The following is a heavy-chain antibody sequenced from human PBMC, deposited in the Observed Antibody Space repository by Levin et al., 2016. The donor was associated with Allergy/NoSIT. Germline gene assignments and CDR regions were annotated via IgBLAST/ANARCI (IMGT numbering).Heavy chain of an antibody. V-gene: IGHV1-46*01. CDR1: GYTFTSYY. Sequence: ASVKVSCKASGYTFTSYYMHWVRQAPGQGLEWMGMINPSGGSTTYAQKFQGRVTMTRDTSTSTVYMELSSLRSEDTAVYYCARGGKGSSGTHNIDYWGQGTLVTVSS. CDR2: INPSGGST. J-gene: IGHJ4*02. CDR3: ARGGKGSSGTHNIDY. D-gene: IGHD6-6*01.